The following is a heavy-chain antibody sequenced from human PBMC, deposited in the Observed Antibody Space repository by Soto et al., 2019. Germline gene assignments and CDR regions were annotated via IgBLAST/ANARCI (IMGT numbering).Heavy chain of an antibody. D-gene: IGHD1-7*01. J-gene: IGHJ4*02. V-gene: IGHV1-18*01. CDR1: GYTFTSYG. CDR3: ARVSPYNWNYLGYFDY. CDR2: ISAYNGNT. Sequence: ASVKVSCKASGYTFTSYGISWVRQAPGQGLEWMGWISAYNGNTNYAQKLQGRVTMTTDTSTSTAYMELRSLRSDDTAAYYCARVSPYNWNYLGYFDYWGQGTLVTVSS.